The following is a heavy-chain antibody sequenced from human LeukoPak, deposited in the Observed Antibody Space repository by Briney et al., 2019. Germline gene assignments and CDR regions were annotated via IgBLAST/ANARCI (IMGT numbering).Heavy chain of an antibody. CDR2: IIPIFGTA. CDR1: AGTFSSYA. Sequence: ASVKVSCKASAGTFSSYAISWVRQAPGQGLEWMGRIIPIFGTANYAQKFQGRVTITADNSTSTAYMELSSLRSEDTAVYYCARDCSGGSCYLSAIDYWGQGTLVTVSS. CDR3: ARDCSGGSCYLSAIDY. J-gene: IGHJ4*02. D-gene: IGHD2-15*01. V-gene: IGHV1-69*06.